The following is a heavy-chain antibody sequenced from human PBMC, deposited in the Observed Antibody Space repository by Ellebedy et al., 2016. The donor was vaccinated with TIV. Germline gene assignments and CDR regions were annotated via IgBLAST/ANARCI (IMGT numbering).Heavy chain of an antibody. Sequence: SETLSLXXGVFGGSFSDNYWSWIRQPPGKGLECIGEIDHSGTTNYNPSLESRVTISLDTSKNQFSLKLNSVTAADTAVYYCARGSDAPGSYDYWGQGTLVTVSS. CDR1: GGSFSDNY. D-gene: IGHD3-10*01. CDR3: ARGSDAPGSYDY. CDR2: IDHSGTT. V-gene: IGHV4-34*01. J-gene: IGHJ4*02.